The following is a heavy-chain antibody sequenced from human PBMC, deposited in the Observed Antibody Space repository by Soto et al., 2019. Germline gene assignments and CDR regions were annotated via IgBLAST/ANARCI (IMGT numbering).Heavy chain of an antibody. CDR1: GFTPTTTP. CDR3: ATSFRYFDN. V-gene: IGHV3-23*01. D-gene: IGHD3-9*01. Sequence: PGGSLSISCAGSGFTPTTTPLSWVRHPPGKGLEWVTTISGTASRTYYVDSVKGRFFISRDNSKNTVTLQMNNLTVADTAVYYCATSFRYFDNWGQGTRGTVSS. J-gene: IGHJ4*02. CDR2: ISGTASRT.